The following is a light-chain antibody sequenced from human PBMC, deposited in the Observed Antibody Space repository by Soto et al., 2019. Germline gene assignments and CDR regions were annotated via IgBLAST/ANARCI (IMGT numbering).Light chain of an antibody. J-gene: IGKJ1*01. CDR3: QHYNSYSEA. CDR1: QTISSW. CDR2: KAS. V-gene: IGKV1-5*03. Sequence: DIQMTQSPSTLSGSVGDRVTIPCRSSQTISSWLARYQQKPGKGPKLLTYKASTLKSGVPSRFSGSGSGTEFTLTISSLQPDDFATYYCQHYNSYSEAFGQGTKV.